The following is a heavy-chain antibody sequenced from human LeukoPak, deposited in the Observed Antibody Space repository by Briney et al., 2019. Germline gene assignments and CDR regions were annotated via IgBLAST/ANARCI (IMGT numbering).Heavy chain of an antibody. J-gene: IGHJ4*02. CDR1: GGSISSSSYY. CDR3: ARDRSAAPADY. D-gene: IGHD6-13*01. V-gene: IGHV4-39*07. Sequence: SETLSLTCTVSGGSISSSSYYWGWIRQPPGKGLEWIGSIYYSGSTYYNPSLKSRVTISVDTSKNQFSLKLSSVTAADTAVYYCARDRSAAPADYWGQGTLVTVSS. CDR2: IYYSGST.